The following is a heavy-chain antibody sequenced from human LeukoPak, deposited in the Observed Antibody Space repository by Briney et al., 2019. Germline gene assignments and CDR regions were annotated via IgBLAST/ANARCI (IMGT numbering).Heavy chain of an antibody. D-gene: IGHD6-13*01. CDR3: ARRGAGTGLYY. Sequence: ASVKVSCKASGYTFTAYYMHWVRQAPGQGLEWMGVISPSGDNTNYAQKLQGRVTMTRDTPTSTVYLELSSLRSDDTAVYYCARRGAGTGLYYWGQGTLVTVSS. CDR1: GYTFTAYY. CDR2: ISPSGDNT. J-gene: IGHJ4*02. V-gene: IGHV1-46*01.